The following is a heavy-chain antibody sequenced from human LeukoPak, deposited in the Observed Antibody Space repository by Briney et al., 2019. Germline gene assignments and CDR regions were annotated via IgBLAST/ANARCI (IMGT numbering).Heavy chain of an antibody. CDR2: IYYSGST. D-gene: IGHD2-8*01. CDR1: GGSISSSSYY. V-gene: IGHV4-39*01. J-gene: IGHJ2*01. CDR3: ARRSVYWYFDL. Sequence: SETLFLTCTVSGGSISSSSYYWGWIRQPPGKGLEWVGRIYYSGSTHYNPSLESRVTISVDTSKNQFSLKLSSVTAADTAVYYCARRSVYWYFDLWGRGTLVTVPS.